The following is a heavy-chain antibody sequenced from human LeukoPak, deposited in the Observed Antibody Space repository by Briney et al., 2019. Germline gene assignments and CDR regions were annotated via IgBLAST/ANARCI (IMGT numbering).Heavy chain of an antibody. CDR2: IKSKTDGGTT. D-gene: IGHD3-10*01. V-gene: IGHV3-15*01. Sequence: GESLRLSCAASGFTFSNAWMSWVRQAPGKGLEWVGRIKSKTDGGTTDYAAPVKGRFTISRDDSKNTLYLQMNSLKTEDTAVYYCTTDPDYYGSGSYPEYFDYWGQGTLVTVSS. J-gene: IGHJ4*02. CDR3: TTDPDYYGSGSYPEYFDY. CDR1: GFTFSNAW.